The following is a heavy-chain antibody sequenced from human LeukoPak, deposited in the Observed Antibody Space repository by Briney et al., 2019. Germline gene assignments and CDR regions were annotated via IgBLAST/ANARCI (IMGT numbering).Heavy chain of an antibody. CDR1: GGSISSYY. D-gene: IGHD5-18*01. CDR2: IYYGGST. CDR3: ARSYSYGFFDY. Sequence: SETLSLTCTVSGGSISSYYWSWIRQPPGKGLEWIGYIYYGGSTNYNPSLKSRVTISVDTSKNQFSLKLSSVTAADTAVYYCARSYSYGFFDYWGQGTLVTVSS. J-gene: IGHJ4*02. V-gene: IGHV4-59*01.